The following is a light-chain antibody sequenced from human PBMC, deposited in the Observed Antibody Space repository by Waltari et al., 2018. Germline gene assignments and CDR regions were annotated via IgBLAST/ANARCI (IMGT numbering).Light chain of an antibody. J-gene: IGLJ3*02. CDR2: DDN. CDR3: CSYAGSYTWV. V-gene: IGLV2-23*01. CDR1: SSDDGNYNL. Sequence: QSALTQPASVSGSPGQSITISCTGTSSDDGNYNLVPWYQQYPGKAPKVMIYDDNRRPSGVSDRFSGSKSGNTASLTISGVQAEDEADYYCCSYAGSYTWVFGGGTKLTVL.